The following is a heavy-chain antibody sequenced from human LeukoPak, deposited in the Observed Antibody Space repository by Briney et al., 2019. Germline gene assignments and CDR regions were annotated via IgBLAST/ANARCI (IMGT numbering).Heavy chain of an antibody. D-gene: IGHD6-13*01. CDR2: IYYSGST. CDR1: GGSISGSSYY. J-gene: IGHJ4*02. V-gene: IGHV4-39*01. Sequence: KPSETLSLTCTVSGGSISGSSYYWGWIRQPPGKGLEWIGSIYYSGSTYYNPSLKSRVTISVDTSKNQFSLKLSSVTAADTAAYYCARLKGAAAGTSWGQGTLVTVSS. CDR3: ARLKGAAAGTS.